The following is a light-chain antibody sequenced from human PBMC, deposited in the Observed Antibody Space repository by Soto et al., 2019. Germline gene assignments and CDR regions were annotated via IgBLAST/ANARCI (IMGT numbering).Light chain of an antibody. Sequence: QSALTQPASVSGSPGQSIAISCSGTSRDIGGYKYVSWYQQHPGKAPKLIIYDVSDRPSGVSDRFSGSKSGNTASLTISGLQAEDEADYYCSSYTSSSTQVFGGGTKLTVL. CDR3: SSYTSSSTQV. V-gene: IGLV2-14*01. CDR1: SRDIGGYKY. CDR2: DVS. J-gene: IGLJ2*01.